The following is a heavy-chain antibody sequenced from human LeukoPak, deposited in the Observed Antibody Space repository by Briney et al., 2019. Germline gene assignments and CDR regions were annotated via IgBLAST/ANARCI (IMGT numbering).Heavy chain of an antibody. D-gene: IGHD6-19*01. V-gene: IGHV1-2*02. CDR2: INPNSGGT. CDR1: GYTFTGYY. Sequence: ASVKVSCRASGYTFTGYYMHWVRQAPGQGLEWMGWINPNSGGTNYAQKFQGRVTMTRDTSISTAYMELSRLRSDDTAVYYCARGRYRSGWYGYWGQGTLVTVSS. CDR3: ARGRYRSGWYGY. J-gene: IGHJ4*02.